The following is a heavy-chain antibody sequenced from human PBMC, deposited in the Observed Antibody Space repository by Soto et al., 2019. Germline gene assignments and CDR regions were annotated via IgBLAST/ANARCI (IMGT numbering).Heavy chain of an antibody. CDR3: ARALRFEGLYDP. D-gene: IGHD5-12*01. CDR2: IYYSGST. V-gene: IGHV4-31*03. Sequence: SETLSLTCTVSGGSISSGGYYWSWIRQHPGKGLEWIGYIYYSGSTYYNPSLKSRVTISVDTSKNQFSLKLSSVTAADTAVYHCARALRFEGLYDPWGQGTLVTVSS. J-gene: IGHJ5*02. CDR1: GGSISSGGYY.